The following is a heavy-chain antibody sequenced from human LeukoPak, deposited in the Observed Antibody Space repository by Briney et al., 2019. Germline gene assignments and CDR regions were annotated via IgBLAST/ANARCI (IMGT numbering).Heavy chain of an antibody. CDR1: GGSISSYY. CDR3: ARDHYYYDSSGYYYFDY. J-gene: IGHJ4*02. Sequence: SETLSLTCTVSGGSISSYYWSWIRQPAGKGLEWIGRIYTSGSTNYNPSLKSRVTTSVDTSKNQFSLKLSSVTAADTAVYYCARDHYYYDSSGYYYFDYWGQGTLVTVSS. V-gene: IGHV4-4*07. CDR2: IYTSGST. D-gene: IGHD3-22*01.